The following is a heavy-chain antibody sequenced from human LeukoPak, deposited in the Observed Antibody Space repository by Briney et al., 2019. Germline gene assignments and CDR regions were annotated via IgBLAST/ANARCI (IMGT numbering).Heavy chain of an antibody. V-gene: IGHV3-21*04. CDR2: ISSSSIYI. D-gene: IGHD3-10*01. CDR3: ANDLKATMVRGVIRYDY. CDR1: GFTFSRNS. J-gene: IGHJ4*02. Sequence: GGSLRLSCAASGFTFSRNSMNWVRQAPGKGLEWVSSISSSSIYIYYADSVKGRFTISRDNAKNSLYLQMNSLRAEDTAVYYCANDLKATMVRGVIRYDYWGQGTLVTVSS.